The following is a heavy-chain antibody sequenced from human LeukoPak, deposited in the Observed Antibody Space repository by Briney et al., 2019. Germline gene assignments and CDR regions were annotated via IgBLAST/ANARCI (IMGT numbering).Heavy chain of an antibody. D-gene: IGHD5-18*01. CDR3: ARESRDTAMATDY. V-gene: IGHV3-30*04. Sequence: GGSLRLSCAASKFTFSSYTMHWVRQAPGKGLDWVAVISYDGRNKYYGDSVKGRFTISRHNTKNTLYLQMNSLRPEDTAIYYCARESRDTAMATDYWGQGTLVTVSS. J-gene: IGHJ4*02. CDR1: KFTFSSYT. CDR2: ISYDGRNK.